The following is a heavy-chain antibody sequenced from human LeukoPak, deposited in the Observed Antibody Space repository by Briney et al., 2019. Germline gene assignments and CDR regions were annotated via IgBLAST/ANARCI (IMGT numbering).Heavy chain of an antibody. D-gene: IGHD3-22*01. J-gene: IGHJ1*01. Sequence: GGSLRLSCAASGFTFSNYAIHWVRQAPGKGLEWVAVISYDGSYKLYADSVKGRFTISRDNAKNSLYLQMNSLRAEDTAVYYCATYSSLNRREFQYWGQGTLLTVSS. V-gene: IGHV3-30-3*01. CDR1: GFTFSNYA. CDR2: ISYDGSYK. CDR3: ATYSSLNRREFQY.